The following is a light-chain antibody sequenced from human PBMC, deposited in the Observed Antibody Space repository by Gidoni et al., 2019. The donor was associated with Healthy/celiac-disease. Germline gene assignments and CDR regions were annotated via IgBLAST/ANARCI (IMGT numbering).Light chain of an antibody. J-gene: IGKJ4*01. CDR1: QSVSIY. V-gene: IGKV3-11*01. CDR2: DAS. Sequence: EIVLTQSPATLSLSPGERATLSCRASQSVSIYLAWYQQKPGQAPRLLIYDASNRATGIPARFRGSGSGTDFTLTISSLEPEDFAVYYCQQRSNWPPRLTFGGGTKVEIK. CDR3: QQRSNWPPRLT.